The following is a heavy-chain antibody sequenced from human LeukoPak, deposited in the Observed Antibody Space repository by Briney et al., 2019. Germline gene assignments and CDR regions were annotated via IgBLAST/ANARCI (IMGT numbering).Heavy chain of an antibody. CDR3: ARHSPYGGPFDY. Sequence: SETLSLTCTVSGGSISSYYWTWIRQPPGKGLEWIGSIYYSGSTYYNPSLKSRVTISVDTSKNQFSLKLSSVTAADTAVYYCARHSPYGGPFDYWGQGTLVTVSS. CDR2: IYYSGST. CDR1: GGSISSYY. J-gene: IGHJ4*02. V-gene: IGHV4-59*05. D-gene: IGHD4-23*01.